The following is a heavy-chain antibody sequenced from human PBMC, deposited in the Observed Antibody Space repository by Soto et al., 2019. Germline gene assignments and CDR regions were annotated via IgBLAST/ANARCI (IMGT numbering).Heavy chain of an antibody. D-gene: IGHD3-9*01. V-gene: IGHV4-39*01. CDR1: GGSISSSSYY. CDR3: ARRLTYYGILTHLGEFDY. CDR2: IYYSGST. Sequence: QLQLQESGPGLVKPSETLSLTCTVSGGSISSSSYYWGWIRQPPGKGLEWIGSIYYSGSTYYNPSLKSRVTISVDTSKNQFSLKLSSVTAADTAVYYCARRLTYYGILTHLGEFDYWGQGTLVTVSS. J-gene: IGHJ4*02.